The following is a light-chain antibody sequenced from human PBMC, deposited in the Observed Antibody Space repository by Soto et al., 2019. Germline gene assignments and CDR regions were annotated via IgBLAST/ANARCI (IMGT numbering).Light chain of an antibody. CDR1: QSVSSH. CDR2: DAS. Sequence: EILLTQSPATLSLSPGERATLSCRASQSVSSHLAWYQQKPGQAPRLLIYDASNRATGIPARFSGSGSGTDFTLTISSLEPEDFAVYYCQQRSNWPLITFGQRTRLEI. J-gene: IGKJ5*01. V-gene: IGKV3-11*01. CDR3: QQRSNWPLIT.